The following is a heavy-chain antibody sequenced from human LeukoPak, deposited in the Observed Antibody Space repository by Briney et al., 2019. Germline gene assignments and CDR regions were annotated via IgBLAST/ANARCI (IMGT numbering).Heavy chain of an antibody. CDR1: GFTFSSYS. CDR3: VTGFWRSGVYFNQ. J-gene: IGHJ4*02. V-gene: IGHV3-21*03. CDR2: INSDSSLM. Sequence: KPGGSLRLSCAASGFTFSSYSMNWVRQAPGKGLEWVSSINSDSSLMFYAESVKGRFTISRDNARNSLYLQMNSLRAEDTAVYYCVTGFWRSGVYFNQWGQGTLVTVSS. D-gene: IGHD3-10*01.